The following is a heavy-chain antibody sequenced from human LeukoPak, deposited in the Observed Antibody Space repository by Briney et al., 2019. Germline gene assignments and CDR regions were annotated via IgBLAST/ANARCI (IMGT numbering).Heavy chain of an antibody. CDR3: ARNGTYYYDILTEDYFDY. V-gene: IGHV3-33*01. D-gene: IGHD3-9*01. Sequence: GGSLRLSCAASGFTFSSYGMHWVRQAPGKGLEWVAVIWYDGSNKYYADSVKGRFTISRDNSKNTLYLQMNSLRAEDTAVYYCARNGTYYYDILTEDYFDYWGQGTLVTVSS. J-gene: IGHJ4*02. CDR1: GFTFSSYG. CDR2: IWYDGSNK.